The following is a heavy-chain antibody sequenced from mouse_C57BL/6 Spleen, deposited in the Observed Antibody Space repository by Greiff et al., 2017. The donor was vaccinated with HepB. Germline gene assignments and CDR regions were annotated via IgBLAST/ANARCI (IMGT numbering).Heavy chain of an antibody. CDR3: AGGGYSNYGGFAY. CDR2: ISSGSSTI. V-gene: IGHV5-17*01. D-gene: IGHD2-5*01. Sequence: EVQLVESGGGLVKPGGSLKLSCAASGFTFSDYGMHWVRQAPEKGLEWVAYISSGSSTIYYADTVKGRFTISRDNAKTTLFLQMTSLRSEDTAMYYCAGGGYSNYGGFAYWGQGTLVTVSA. CDR1: GFTFSDYG. J-gene: IGHJ3*01.